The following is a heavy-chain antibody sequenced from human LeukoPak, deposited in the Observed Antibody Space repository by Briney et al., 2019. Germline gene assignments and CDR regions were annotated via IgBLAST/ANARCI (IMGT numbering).Heavy chain of an antibody. J-gene: IGHJ4*02. CDR1: GFTFSSYA. CDR2: ISGSGGST. D-gene: IGHD3-22*01. V-gene: IGHV3-23*01. Sequence: GGSLRLSCAASGFTFSSYAMSWVRQAPGKGLEWVSGISGSGGSTYYADSVKGRFTISRDNSKNTLYLQMNSLRAEDTAVYYCAKVVRDYYDSNDYWGQGTLVTVSS. CDR3: AKVVRDYYDSNDY.